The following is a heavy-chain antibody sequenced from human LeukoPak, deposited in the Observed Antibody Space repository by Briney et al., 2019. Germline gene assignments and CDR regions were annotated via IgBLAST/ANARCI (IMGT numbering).Heavy chain of an antibody. CDR2: IRYDGSNK. D-gene: IGHD3-10*01. CDR3: AKDSDDYYGSGSEFDY. J-gene: IGHJ4*02. Sequence: GGSLRLSCAASGFTFSSYGMHWVRQAPGKGLEWAVFIRYDGSNKYYADSVKGRFTISRDNSKNTLYLQMNSLRAEDTAVYYCAKDSDDYYGSGSEFDYWGQGTLVTVSS. V-gene: IGHV3-30*02. CDR1: GFTFSSYG.